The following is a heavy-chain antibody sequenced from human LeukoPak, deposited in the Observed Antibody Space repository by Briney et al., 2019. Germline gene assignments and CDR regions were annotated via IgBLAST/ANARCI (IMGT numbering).Heavy chain of an antibody. Sequence: GSLRLSCAASGFTFSDYWIHWVRQAPGKGLVWVSRINTDGSITNYADSVKGRFTISRDNAKNTLYLQMSSLRAEDTAVYYCARDRGPRTGFMVREAYDYWGQGTLVTVSS. CDR1: GFTFSDYW. D-gene: IGHD3-10*01. CDR2: INTDGSIT. V-gene: IGHV3-74*01. CDR3: ARDRGPRTGFMVREAYDY. J-gene: IGHJ4*02.